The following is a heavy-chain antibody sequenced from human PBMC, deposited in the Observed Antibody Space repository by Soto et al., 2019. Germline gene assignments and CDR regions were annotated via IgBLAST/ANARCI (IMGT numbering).Heavy chain of an antibody. Sequence: VKVSFQACRPALSSHAITLVLPAPGQGLGWMGGMLPICGTANYAHKFEGRVTITADESTSTAYMELSSLRSEDTAVYYCASAGEGHYLCFNEWGQGTLVTLSS. V-gene: IGHV1-69*13. CDR1: RPALSSHA. J-gene: IGHJ1*01. CDR3: ASAGEGHYLCFNE. CDR2: MLPICGTA. D-gene: IGHD1-1*01.